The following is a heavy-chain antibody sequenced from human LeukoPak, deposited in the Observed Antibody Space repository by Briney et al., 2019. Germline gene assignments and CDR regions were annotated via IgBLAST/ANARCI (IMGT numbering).Heavy chain of an antibody. D-gene: IGHD2-2*01. CDR3: ARRSSSRCYMDV. CDR2: IYYSGST. J-gene: IGHJ6*03. CDR1: GGSISSSSYY. V-gene: IGHV4-39*01. Sequence: SETLSLTCTVSGGSISSSSYYWGWIRQPPGKGLEWIGSIYYSGSTYYNPSLKSRVTISVDTSKNQFSLKLSSVTAADTAVYYCARRSSSRCYMDVWGKGTTATISS.